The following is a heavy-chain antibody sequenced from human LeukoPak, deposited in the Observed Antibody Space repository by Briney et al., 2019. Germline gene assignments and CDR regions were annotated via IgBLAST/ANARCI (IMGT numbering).Heavy chain of an antibody. J-gene: IGHJ3*02. D-gene: IGHD6-13*01. Sequence: SETLSRTCTVSGASTSSSYWSWIRQSPGKGLEWIGYGYYSGSTYYNPSLRSRVTISVDMSKNQFSLRLNSVTAADTAVYYCARPIYTSSWYAFDIWGQGTTVTVSS. CDR2: GYYSGST. CDR1: GASTSSSY. CDR3: ARPIYTSSWYAFDI. V-gene: IGHV4-59*08.